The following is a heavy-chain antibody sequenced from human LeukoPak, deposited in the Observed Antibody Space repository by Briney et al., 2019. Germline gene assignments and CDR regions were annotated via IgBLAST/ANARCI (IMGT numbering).Heavy chain of an antibody. CDR2: ISSSGNTI. Sequence: GGSLRLSCAASGFTFSDYYMSCMRQAPGKGLEWVSYISSSGNTIYYADSVKGRFTISRDNAKNSLYLQMNSLRAEDTAVYYCAGGRRYGDYWGQGTLVTVSS. CDR1: GFTFSDYY. J-gene: IGHJ4*02. CDR3: AGGRRYGDY. V-gene: IGHV3-11*01. D-gene: IGHD3-16*01.